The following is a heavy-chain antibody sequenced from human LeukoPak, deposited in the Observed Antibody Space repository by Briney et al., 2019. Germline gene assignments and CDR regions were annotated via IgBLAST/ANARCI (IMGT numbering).Heavy chain of an antibody. V-gene: IGHV4-30-4*01. Sequence: SETLSLTCTVSGGYINSGDYHWSWIRQPPGKGLEWIGSTYYQPSLKSRVSISVDISKNQFSLKLSSVTAADTAVYYSARGPTVTTDYWGQGTLVTVSS. CDR1: GGYINSGDYH. D-gene: IGHD4-17*01. J-gene: IGHJ4*02. CDR2: ST. CDR3: ARGPTVTTDY.